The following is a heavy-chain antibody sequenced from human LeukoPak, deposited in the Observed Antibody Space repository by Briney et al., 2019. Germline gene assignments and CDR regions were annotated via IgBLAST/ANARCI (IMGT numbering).Heavy chain of an antibody. J-gene: IGHJ4*02. CDR3: ARGGGARSFDY. D-gene: IGHD1-26*01. Sequence: PGGSLRLSCAASGFTLSSYWMHWVRQIPGKGLVWASHINSDGSSSTYADSVEGRFTISRDNAKNTFYLQMNSLRDEDTAVYYCARGGGARSFDYWGQGTLVTVSS. CDR1: GFTLSSYW. CDR2: INSDGSSS. V-gene: IGHV3-74*01.